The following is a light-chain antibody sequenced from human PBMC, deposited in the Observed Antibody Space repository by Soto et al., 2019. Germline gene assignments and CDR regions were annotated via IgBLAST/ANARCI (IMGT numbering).Light chain of an antibody. Sequence: DIQMTQSPSTLSAFVGDRVTITCRASQSIGNWLAWYQQKPGKAPKLLIQKASTLESGVPSRFSGSGSGTDFTLTISSLQPDDFATYYCQHYDDYSQAFXQGTKVDIK. CDR3: QHYDDYSQA. CDR2: KAS. CDR1: QSIGNW. V-gene: IGKV1-5*03. J-gene: IGKJ1*01.